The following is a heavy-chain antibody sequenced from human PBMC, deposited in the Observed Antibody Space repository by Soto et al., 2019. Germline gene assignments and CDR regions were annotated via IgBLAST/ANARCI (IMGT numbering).Heavy chain of an antibody. J-gene: IGHJ4*02. D-gene: IGHD5-18*01. V-gene: IGHV1-18*04. CDR1: GYSFGFYG. CDR3: ASTDTARADPHFDS. Sequence: QEQLVQSGGELKKPGASVRVSCKASGYSFGFYGMAWVRQAPGQGLEWMGWISAYNGNTKLAQKFQGRVTLSTDTATTTAYMELRSLRSEDTAVYYCASTDTARADPHFDSWGPGTPVTVSS. CDR2: ISAYNGNT.